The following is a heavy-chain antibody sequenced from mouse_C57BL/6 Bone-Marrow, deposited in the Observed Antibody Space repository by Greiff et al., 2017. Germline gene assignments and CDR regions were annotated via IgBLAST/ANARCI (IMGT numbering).Heavy chain of an antibody. V-gene: IGHV1-63*01. J-gene: IGHJ2*01. CDR3: ARGGYYGSDYFDY. CDR2: IYPGGGYT. Sequence: QVQLQQSGAELVRPGTSVKMSCKASGYTFTNYWIGWAKQRPGHGLEWIGDIYPGGGYTNYNEKFKGKATLTADKSSSTAYMQFSSLTSEDSAIYYCARGGYYGSDYFDYWGQGTTLTVSS. D-gene: IGHD1-1*01. CDR1: GYTFTNYW.